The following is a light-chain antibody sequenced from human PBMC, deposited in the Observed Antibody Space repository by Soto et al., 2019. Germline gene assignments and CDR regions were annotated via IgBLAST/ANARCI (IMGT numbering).Light chain of an antibody. CDR1: QSISIW. J-gene: IGKJ4*01. V-gene: IGKV1-5*03. CDR2: KAS. CDR3: QQYDSYPLT. Sequence: DIQMTQSPSTLSASLGDRVTITSRASQSISIWLAWYQQKPGRAPKFLIYKASDLENGVPSRFSGSGSGTEFALTISSLQPDDFATYYCQQYDSYPLTFGGGTKVDIK.